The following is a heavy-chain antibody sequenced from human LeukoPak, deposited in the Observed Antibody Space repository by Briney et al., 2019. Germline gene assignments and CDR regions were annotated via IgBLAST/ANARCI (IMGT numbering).Heavy chain of an antibody. J-gene: IGHJ4*02. V-gene: IGHV3-7*01. D-gene: IGHD3-10*01. Sequence: GGSLRLSCVASGFTFSSSWMSWVRQGPGKGPEWVANMNQAGSRKFYVDSVEGRFTISRDNAKNSLFLEMNGLRDEDTAVYYCTRDSQGSGTYSTDHWGQGTLVTVSS. CDR2: MNQAGSRK. CDR3: TRDSQGSGTYSTDH. CDR1: GFTFSSSW.